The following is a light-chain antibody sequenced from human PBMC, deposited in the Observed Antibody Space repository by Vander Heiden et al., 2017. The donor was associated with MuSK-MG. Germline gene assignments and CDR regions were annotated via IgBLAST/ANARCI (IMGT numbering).Light chain of an antibody. J-gene: IGKJ1*01. CDR2: AAS. V-gene: IGKV3-20*01. CDR3: QQYGTSPWT. Sequence: VLTQSPGTLSLSPGERVTLSCRASQSVASNYLGWYQQKPGQAPRLLIYAASTRATGIPDRFSGSGSGTDFTLTISRLDPEDFAIYYCQQYGTSPWTFGQGTKVEIK. CDR1: QSVASNY.